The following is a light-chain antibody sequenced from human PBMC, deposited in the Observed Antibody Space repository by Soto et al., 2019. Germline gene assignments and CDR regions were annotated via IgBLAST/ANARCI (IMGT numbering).Light chain of an antibody. CDR2: EVS. CDR1: SSDVGGYDF. Sequence: QSTLTQPASVSGSLGQSITISRTGTSSDVGGYDFVSWYQQHAGRAPKLLIYEVSRRPSAVSNRFSGSKSGNTASLTISGLQAEDEADYYCRSYRGYYTRVFGTGTKVTVL. CDR3: RSYRGYYTRV. J-gene: IGLJ1*01. V-gene: IGLV2-14*01.